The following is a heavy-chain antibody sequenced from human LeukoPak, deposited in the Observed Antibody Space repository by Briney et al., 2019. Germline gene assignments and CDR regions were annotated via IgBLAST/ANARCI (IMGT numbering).Heavy chain of an antibody. CDR3: AREVRRGSEYFDY. D-gene: IGHD1-26*01. J-gene: IGHJ4*02. CDR2: ISTSSTTI. V-gene: IGHV3-48*01. CDR1: GFSFSDYD. Sequence: GGSLRLSCATSGFSFSDYDMNWVRQAPGKGLEWVAWISTSSTTIYYADSVKGRFTISRDNAKNSLYLQMNSLRAEDTAFYYCAREVRRGSEYFDYWGQGTLVTVSS.